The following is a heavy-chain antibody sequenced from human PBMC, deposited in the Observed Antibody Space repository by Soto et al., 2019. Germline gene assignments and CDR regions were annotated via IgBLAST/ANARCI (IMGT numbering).Heavy chain of an antibody. J-gene: IGHJ4*02. CDR2: INHSGRT. CDR1: GGSFSDYY. D-gene: IGHD2-21*01. Sequence: SETLSLTCAVYGGSFSDYYWSWIRQPPGEGLEWIGDINHSGRTNYNPSLKSRVTISVDTSQNQFSLKLSSVTAADTAVYYCARPGGKSCCYSWEIWGQGTQVTVSS. V-gene: IGHV4-34*01. CDR3: ARPGGKSCCYSWEI.